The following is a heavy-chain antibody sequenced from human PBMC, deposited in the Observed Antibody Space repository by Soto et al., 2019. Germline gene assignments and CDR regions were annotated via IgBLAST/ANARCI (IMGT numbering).Heavy chain of an antibody. Sequence: SETLSLTCTVSGGSISRSSYYWGWIRQPPGKGLEWIGSIYYSGSTYYNPSLKSRVTISVDTSKNQFSLKLSSVTAADTAVYYCARHLTDSSGYTDAFDIWGQGTMVTVS. CDR1: GGSISRSSYY. CDR3: ARHLTDSSGYTDAFDI. CDR2: IYYSGST. D-gene: IGHD3-22*01. V-gene: IGHV4-39*01. J-gene: IGHJ3*02.